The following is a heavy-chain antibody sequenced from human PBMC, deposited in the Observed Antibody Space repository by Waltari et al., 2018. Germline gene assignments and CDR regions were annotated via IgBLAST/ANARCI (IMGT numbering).Heavy chain of an antibody. CDR1: GGTFSSYA. CDR3: ARDPGEPPIAAAGPDY. V-gene: IGHV1-69*09. J-gene: IGHJ4*02. Sequence: QVQLVQSGAEVKKPGSSVKVSCKASGGTFSSYAISWVRQAPGQGLEWMGRIIPILCIANYAQKFQGRVTITADKSTSTAYMELSSLRSEDTAVYYCARDPGEPPIAAAGPDYWGQGTLVTVSS. CDR2: IIPILCIA. D-gene: IGHD6-13*01.